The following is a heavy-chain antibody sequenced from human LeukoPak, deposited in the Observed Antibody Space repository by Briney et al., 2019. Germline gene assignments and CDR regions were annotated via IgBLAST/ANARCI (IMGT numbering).Heavy chain of an antibody. D-gene: IGHD2-21*02. CDR2: TRTKANHYAT. Sequence: GTLTFTSSASGFTFCGSGMHWLPPGSGQALNWFARTRTKANHYATAFAGSLKGRFPISRDDSKDTAYLQVNSLKPEDTAVYYCTSPKGDPSSYGIDVWGQGTTLTVS. CDR3: TSPKGDPSSYGIDV. J-gene: IGHJ6*02. CDR1: GFTFCGSG. V-gene: IGHV3-73*01.